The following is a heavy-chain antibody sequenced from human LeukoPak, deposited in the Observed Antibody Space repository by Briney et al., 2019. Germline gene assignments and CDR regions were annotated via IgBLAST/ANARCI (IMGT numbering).Heavy chain of an antibody. Sequence: GGSLRLSCAASGFSFSDSYMSWIRHVPGKGLEWVLYISGSGVTLYYADSVKGRFIISRDNAKNSVYLQMHGLGAADTALYFCARGEKMADYWGQGTLVTVSS. CDR1: GFSFSDSY. D-gene: IGHD5-24*01. CDR3: ARGEKMADY. CDR2: ISGSGVTL. J-gene: IGHJ4*02. V-gene: IGHV3-11*01.